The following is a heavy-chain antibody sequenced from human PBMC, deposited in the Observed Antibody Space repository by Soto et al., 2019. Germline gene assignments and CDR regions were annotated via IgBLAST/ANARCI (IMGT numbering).Heavy chain of an antibody. CDR3: ARSQGGMLYNSYFDL. CDR1: GFTLGTTGLS. CDR2: IDWDGDR. V-gene: IGHV2-70*13. D-gene: IGHD2-8*01. Sequence: GSGPTLVNPTQTLTLTCTFSGFTLGTTGLSVNWIRQAPGKALEWLAVIDWDGDRFYSASLKTRLSISKDTSKNEVVLTMTNMDPVDTATYFCARSQGGMLYNSYFDLWGQGTLVTVSS. J-gene: IGHJ4*02.